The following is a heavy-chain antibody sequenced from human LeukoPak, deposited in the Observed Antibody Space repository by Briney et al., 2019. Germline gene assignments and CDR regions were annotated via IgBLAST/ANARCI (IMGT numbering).Heavy chain of an antibody. D-gene: IGHD3-22*01. J-gene: IGHJ4*02. CDR1: GGSISSYY. CDR3: ASSYDSSGLVDY. V-gene: IGHV4-59*01. CDR2: IYYSGST. Sequence: SETLSLTCTVSGGSISSYYWSWIRQPPGKGLEWIGYIYYSGSTNYNPSLKSRVTISVDTSKNQFSLKLSSVTAADTAVYYCASSYDSSGLVDYWGQGTLVTVSS.